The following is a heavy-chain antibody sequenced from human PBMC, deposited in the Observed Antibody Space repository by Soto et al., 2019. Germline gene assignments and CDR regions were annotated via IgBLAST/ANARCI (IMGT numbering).Heavy chain of an antibody. D-gene: IGHD6-25*01. J-gene: IGHJ4*02. CDR3: ATQPQRLAPFDN. V-gene: IGHV3-11*01. CDR1: EFTFSDYY. Sequence: QVQLVESGGGLVKPGGSLRLSCAASEFTFSDYYMSWISQVPGKGLEWLSYISSSGETIHYADSVKGRFTISRDNAKNSLFLQMNNLRAEDTALYYCATQPQRLAPFDNWGQGTLVTVSS. CDR2: ISSSGETI.